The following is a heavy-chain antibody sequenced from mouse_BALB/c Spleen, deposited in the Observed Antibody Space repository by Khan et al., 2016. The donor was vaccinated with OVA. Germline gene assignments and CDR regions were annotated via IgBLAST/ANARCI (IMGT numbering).Heavy chain of an antibody. Sequence: QVQLKQSGPELVRPGVSVKISCKGSGYTFTDYAMHWVKQSHAKSLEWLGLISTYSGNTNYNQKFKGKATMTVDKSSSTAYMELARLTSEDSAISYCARPAYDGYYDYWGQGTTLTVSS. J-gene: IGHJ2*01. CDR3: ARPAYDGYYDY. CDR2: ISTYSGNT. V-gene: IGHV1S137*01. CDR1: GYTFTDYA. D-gene: IGHD2-3*01.